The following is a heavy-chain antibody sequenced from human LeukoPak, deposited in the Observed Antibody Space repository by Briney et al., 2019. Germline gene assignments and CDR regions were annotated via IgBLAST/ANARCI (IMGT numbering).Heavy chain of an antibody. J-gene: IGHJ4*02. D-gene: IGHD4-17*01. CDR3: ARDRSTVTTWVDY. CDR2: ISSSGSTI. Sequence: GGSLRLSCAASGFTFSDYYMSWIRQAPGKGLEWVSYISSSGSTIYYADSVKGRLTISRDNAKNSLYLQMNSLRAEDTAVYYCARDRSTVTTWVDYWGQGTLVTVSS. CDR1: GFTFSDYY. V-gene: IGHV3-11*04.